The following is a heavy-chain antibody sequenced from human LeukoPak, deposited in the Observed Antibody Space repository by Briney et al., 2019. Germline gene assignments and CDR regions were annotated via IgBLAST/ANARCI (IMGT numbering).Heavy chain of an antibody. J-gene: IGHJ6*03. D-gene: IGHD1-7*01. Sequence: GGSLRLSCAASGFTFSSYAMSWVRQAPGKGLEWVSAISGSGGSTYYADSVKGRFTISRDNSKNTLYLLMNSMRADDTAVYYCAKRRGLELTYYYHMDVWGKGTTVTVSS. CDR1: GFTFSSYA. CDR3: AKRRGLELTYYYHMDV. CDR2: ISGSGGST. V-gene: IGHV3-23*01.